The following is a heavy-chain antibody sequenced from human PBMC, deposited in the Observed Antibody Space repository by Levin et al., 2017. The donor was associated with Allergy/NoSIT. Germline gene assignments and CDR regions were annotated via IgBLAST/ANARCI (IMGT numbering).Heavy chain of an antibody. D-gene: IGHD2-2*01. CDR1: GFTFSGSA. J-gene: IGHJ4*02. Sequence: GESLKISCAASGFTFSGSAMHWVRQASGKGLEWVGRIRSKANSYATAYAASVKGRFTISRDDSKNTAYLQMNSLKTEDTAVYYCTRAAIVDYVLENCGQGTLVTVSS. V-gene: IGHV3-73*01. CDR2: IRSKANSYAT. CDR3: TRAAIVDYVLEN.